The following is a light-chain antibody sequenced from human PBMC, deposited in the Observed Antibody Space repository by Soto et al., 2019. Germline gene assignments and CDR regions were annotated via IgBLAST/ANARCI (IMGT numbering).Light chain of an antibody. CDR3: QHHNSYSQT. J-gene: IGKJ1*01. Sequence: DIQMTQSPPTLSASVGDRVTITCRASQSIRHYLAWYQQMPGKAPKLLIYGASTRQSGVPSRFSGSGSGTEFTLTISSLQPDDYGTYFCQHHNSYSQTFGQGTKVEIK. CDR1: QSIRHY. V-gene: IGKV1-5*01. CDR2: GAS.